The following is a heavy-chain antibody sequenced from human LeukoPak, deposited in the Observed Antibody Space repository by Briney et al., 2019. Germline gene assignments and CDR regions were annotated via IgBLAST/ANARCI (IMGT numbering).Heavy chain of an antibody. D-gene: IGHD3-10*01. CDR3: AKDPALLWFGELFYLPDNQGDY. V-gene: IGHV3-21*01. CDR1: GFAFSKYN. Sequence: GGSLRLSCAVSGFAFSKYNMNWVRQAPGKGLEWVASISSSSGDIHYADSVKGRFTISRDNAKNSLYLQMNSLRAADTAVYYCAKDPALLWFGELFYLPDNQGDYWGQGTLVTVSS. J-gene: IGHJ4*02. CDR2: ISSSSGDI.